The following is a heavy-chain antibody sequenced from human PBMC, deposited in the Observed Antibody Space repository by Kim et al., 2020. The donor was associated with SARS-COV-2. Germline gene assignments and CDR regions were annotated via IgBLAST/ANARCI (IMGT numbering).Heavy chain of an antibody. V-gene: IGHV3-23*01. Sequence: GGSLRLSCKASGFTFNTYFMAWVRQAPGKGLEWVSAISGSSDRIYNADSVKGRFTISRDNAKNTLYLQMNSLRVEDTALYFCAKTGQQLRNTGWLKGLDFWGQGALVTVSS. CDR1: GFTFNTYF. D-gene: IGHD6-19*01. J-gene: IGHJ4*02. CDR2: ISGSSDRI. CDR3: AKTGQQLRNTGWLKGLDF.